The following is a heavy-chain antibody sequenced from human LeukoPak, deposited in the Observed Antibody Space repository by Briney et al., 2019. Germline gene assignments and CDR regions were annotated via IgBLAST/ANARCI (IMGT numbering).Heavy chain of an antibody. Sequence: GGSLRLSCAASGFTVSSNYMSWVRQAPGKGLEWVSVIYSGGSTYYADSVKGRFTISRDNSKNTLYIQMNSLRAEDTAVYYCARGGTRYYFDYWGQGTLVTVSS. V-gene: IGHV3-66*01. D-gene: IGHD3-16*01. CDR2: IYSGGST. CDR3: ARGGTRYYFDY. CDR1: GFTVSSNY. J-gene: IGHJ4*02.